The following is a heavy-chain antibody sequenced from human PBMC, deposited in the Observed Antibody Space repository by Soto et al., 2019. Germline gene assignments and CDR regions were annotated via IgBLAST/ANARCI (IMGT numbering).Heavy chain of an antibody. J-gene: IGHJ4*02. CDR2: MNSDGSTT. Sequence: PGGSLRLSCAASGFTFGNYWMHWVRQAPGKGLEWVSRMNSDGSTTNYADSVKGRFTVSRDDAKNTLYLQMNSLRAEDTAVYYCATAEVDYWGPGTLVTVSS. CDR1: GFTFGNYW. CDR3: ATAEVDY. V-gene: IGHV3-74*01.